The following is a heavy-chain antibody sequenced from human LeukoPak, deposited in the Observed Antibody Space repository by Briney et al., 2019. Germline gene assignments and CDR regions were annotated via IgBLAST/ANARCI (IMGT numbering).Heavy chain of an antibody. CDR1: GYTFTGYY. D-gene: IGHD4-17*01. Sequence: ASVKVSCKASGYTFTGYYMHWVRQAPGQGLEWMGWINPNSGGTKYAQKFQGRVTMTRDTSISTAYMELSSLTSDDTAVYYCASVYGDYGSWFDPWGQGTLVTVSS. J-gene: IGHJ5*02. V-gene: IGHV1-2*02. CDR2: INPNSGGT. CDR3: ASVYGDYGSWFDP.